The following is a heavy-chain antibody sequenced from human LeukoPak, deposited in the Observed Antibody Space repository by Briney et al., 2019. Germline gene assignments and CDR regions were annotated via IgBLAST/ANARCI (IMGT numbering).Heavy chain of an antibody. V-gene: IGHV3-7*01. Sequence: PGGSLRLSCAASGFTFSSYWMSWVRQAPGKGLEWVANIKQDGSEKYYVDSVKGRFTISRVNAKNSLYLQMNSLRAEDTAVYYCARVDYSDAFDIWGQGTMVTVSS. D-gene: IGHD3-10*01. CDR1: GFTFSSYW. CDR3: ARVDYSDAFDI. J-gene: IGHJ3*02. CDR2: IKQDGSEK.